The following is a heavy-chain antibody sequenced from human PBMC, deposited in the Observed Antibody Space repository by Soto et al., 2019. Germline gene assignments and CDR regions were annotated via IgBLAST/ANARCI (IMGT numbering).Heavy chain of an antibody. D-gene: IGHD3-16*01. CDR3: AVSFGSPSYNGMDV. CDR1: GFTFSSYW. CDR2: INSDGSST. Sequence: LRLSCAASGFTFSSYWMHWVRQAPGKGLVWVSRINSDGSSTSYADSVKGRFTISRDNAKNTLYLQMNSLRAEDTAVYYCAVSFGSPSYNGMDVWGQGTTVTVSS. V-gene: IGHV3-74*01. J-gene: IGHJ6*02.